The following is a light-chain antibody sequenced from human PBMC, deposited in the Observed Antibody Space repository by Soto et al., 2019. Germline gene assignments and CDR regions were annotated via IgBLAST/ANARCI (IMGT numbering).Light chain of an antibody. CDR3: SLYRSSTTLV. V-gene: IGLV2-18*01. CDR1: SSDIGVYNR. Sequence: ALTQPPSVSGSPGQSVTISCTGTSSDIGVYNRVSWYQQPPGTAPKLMIYEVSNRPSGVPDRFSGSKSGNTASLTISGLQAADEADYYCSLYRSSTTLVFGTGTKVTVL. J-gene: IGLJ1*01. CDR2: EVS.